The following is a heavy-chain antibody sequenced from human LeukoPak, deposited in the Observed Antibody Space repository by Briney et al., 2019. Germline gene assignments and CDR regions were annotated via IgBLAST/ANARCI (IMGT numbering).Heavy chain of an antibody. V-gene: IGHV3-9*03. CDR1: GFTFSDYY. J-gene: IGHJ6*03. Sequence: GGSLRLSCAASGFTFSDYYMSWIRQAPGKGLEWVSGITWNSDNIEYADSVKGRFTISRDNAKNSLYLQMNSLRAEDMALYYCAKGGGGRLIYYYYMDVWGKGTTVTVSS. CDR2: ITWNSDNI. D-gene: IGHD3-16*01. CDR3: AKGGGGRLIYYYYMDV.